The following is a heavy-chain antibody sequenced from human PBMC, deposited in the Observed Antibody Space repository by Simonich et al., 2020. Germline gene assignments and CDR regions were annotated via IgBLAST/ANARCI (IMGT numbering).Heavy chain of an antibody. CDR2: IKQEGSEK. CDR1: GFTFSSYW. J-gene: IGHJ6*03. CDR3: ARDGLGTAYYYYMDV. V-gene: IGHV3-7*01. Sequence: EVQLVESGGGLVQPGGSLRLSCAASGFTFSSYWMSWVRQAPGKGLVWVANIKQEGSEKYYVDSVKGRFTISRDNAKNSLYLQMNSLRAEDTAVYYCARDGLGTAYYYYMDVWGKGTTVTVSS. D-gene: IGHD7-27*01.